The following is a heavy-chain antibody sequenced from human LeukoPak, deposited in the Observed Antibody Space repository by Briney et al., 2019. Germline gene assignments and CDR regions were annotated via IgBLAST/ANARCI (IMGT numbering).Heavy chain of an antibody. CDR3: ARRVMTTVTTIVDY. J-gene: IGHJ4*02. CDR2: IIPIFGTA. Sequence: ASVKVSCKASGYTFTSYGISWVRQAPGQGLEWMGGIIPIFGTANYAQKFQGRVTITADESTSTAYMELSSLRSEDTAVYYCARRVMTTVTTIVDYWGQGTLVTVSS. CDR1: GYTFTSYG. V-gene: IGHV1-69*13. D-gene: IGHD4-11*01.